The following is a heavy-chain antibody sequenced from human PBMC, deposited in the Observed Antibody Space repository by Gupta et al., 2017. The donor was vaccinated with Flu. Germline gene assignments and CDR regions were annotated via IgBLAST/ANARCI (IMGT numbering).Heavy chain of an antibody. Sequence: QVQLQESGPGLVKPSDTLSLTCAVSGYSISSGYYWGWIRQPPGKGLDWIGSTYHSGSTYYNPSLKSRVTISVDTSKNQFSLKLSSVTAADTAVYYCAIGYYDSSATIDYWGQGTLVTVSS. CDR3: AIGYYDSSATIDY. V-gene: IGHV4-38-2*01. J-gene: IGHJ4*02. CDR2: TYHSGST. D-gene: IGHD3-22*01. CDR1: GYSISSGYY.